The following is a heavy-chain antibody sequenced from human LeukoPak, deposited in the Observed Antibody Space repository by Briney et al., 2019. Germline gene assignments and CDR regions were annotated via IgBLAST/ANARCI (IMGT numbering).Heavy chain of an antibody. V-gene: IGHV3-33*01. Sequence: GGSLRLSCVASGFTFSSYGMHWVRQAPGKGLEWVAVIWYDGTNKYYADSVKGRFTISRDNAKNSLYLQMNSLRAEDTAMYYCVRVWGHSGYDYFPFDYWGRGTLVTVSS. CDR2: IWYDGTNK. J-gene: IGHJ4*02. D-gene: IGHD5-12*01. CDR3: VRVWGHSGYDYFPFDY. CDR1: GFTFSSYG.